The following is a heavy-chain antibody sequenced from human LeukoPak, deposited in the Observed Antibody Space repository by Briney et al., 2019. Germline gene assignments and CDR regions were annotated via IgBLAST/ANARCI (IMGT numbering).Heavy chain of an antibody. CDR2: ITSSSSYI. J-gene: IGHJ1*01. D-gene: IGHD6-13*01. Sequence: GGSLRLSCAASGFTFSSYSMNWVRQAPGKGLEWVSSITSSSSYIYYADSVKGRFTISRDNAKNSLYLQMNSLRAEDTAVYYCARGGAAAALRWGQGTLATVSS. V-gene: IGHV3-21*01. CDR1: GFTFSSYS. CDR3: ARGGAAAALR.